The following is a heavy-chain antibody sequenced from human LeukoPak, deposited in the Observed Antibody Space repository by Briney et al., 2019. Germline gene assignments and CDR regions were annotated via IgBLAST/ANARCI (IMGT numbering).Heavy chain of an antibody. D-gene: IGHD3-22*01. CDR1: GFTFSSYA. V-gene: IGHV3-30*04. J-gene: IGHJ3*02. CDR2: ISYDGSNK. CDR3: AKDRYYDSSGYDDAFGI. Sequence: GGSLRLSCAASGFTFSSYAMHCVRQAPGKGLEWVAVISYDGSNKYYADSVKGRFTISRDNSKNTLYLQMNSLRAEDTAVYYCAKDRYYDSSGYDDAFGIWGQGTMVTVSS.